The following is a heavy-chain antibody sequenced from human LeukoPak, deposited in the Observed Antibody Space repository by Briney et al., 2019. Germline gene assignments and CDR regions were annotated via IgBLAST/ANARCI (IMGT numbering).Heavy chain of an antibody. CDR3: ARDGDDTSGYFSPFDY. CDR1: GFTVSSNY. Sequence: GGSLRLSCAVSGFTVSSNYMSWVRQAPGKGLEWVSVIYTGGTTYYADSVKGRFTISRNNSKNTLYLQMNSLRAEDTAVYYCARDGDDTSGYFSPFDYWGQGTLVTVSS. J-gene: IGHJ4*02. CDR2: IYTGGTT. D-gene: IGHD3-22*01. V-gene: IGHV3-53*01.